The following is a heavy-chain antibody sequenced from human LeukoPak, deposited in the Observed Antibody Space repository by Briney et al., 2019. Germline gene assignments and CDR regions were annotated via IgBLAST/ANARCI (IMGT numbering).Heavy chain of an antibody. D-gene: IGHD2-21*01. V-gene: IGHV1-2*06. CDR1: GYTFTDYY. J-gene: IGHJ6*02. Sequence: ASVKVSCKASGYTFTDYYVHWVRQAPGQGLEWMGRINAKSGDTNAAQKFQGRVTMTRVTSITTAYLELRRLTSEATAWFYCARAEHYKAYYCVNDHYNGMDVWGQGTTVSVSS. CDR2: INAKSGDT. CDR3: ARAEHYKAYYCVNDHYNGMDV.